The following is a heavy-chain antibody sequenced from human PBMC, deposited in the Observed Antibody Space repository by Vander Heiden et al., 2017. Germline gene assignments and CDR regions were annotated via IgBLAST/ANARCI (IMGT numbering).Heavy chain of an antibody. CDR2: IWYDGSNK. CDR1: G. Sequence: GMHWVRQAPGKGLEWVAVIWYDGSNKYYADSVKGRFTISRDNSKNTLYLQMNSLRAEDTAVYYCARDLLWFGESSAFDYWGQGTLVTVSS. CDR3: ARDLLWFGESSAFDY. J-gene: IGHJ4*02. D-gene: IGHD3-10*01. V-gene: IGHV3-33*01.